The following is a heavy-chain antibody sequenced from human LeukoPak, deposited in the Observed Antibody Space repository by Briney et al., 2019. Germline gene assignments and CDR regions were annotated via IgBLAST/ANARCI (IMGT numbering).Heavy chain of an antibody. J-gene: IGHJ5*02. CDR1: GYTFTSYG. CDR3: ARVGGHCSSTSCYKWFDP. Sequence: ASVKVSCKASGYTFTSYGISWVRQAPGQGLEWMGWISAYNGNTNYAQKLQGRVTMTTDTSTSTAYMELRSLRSDDTAVYYCARVGGHCSSTSCYKWFDPWGQGTLVTVSS. V-gene: IGHV1-18*04. CDR2: ISAYNGNT. D-gene: IGHD2-2*02.